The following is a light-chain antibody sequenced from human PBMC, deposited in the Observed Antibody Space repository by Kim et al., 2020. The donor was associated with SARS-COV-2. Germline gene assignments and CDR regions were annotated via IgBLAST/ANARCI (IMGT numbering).Light chain of an antibody. CDR1: DLGNKF. CDR2: EDV. V-gene: IGLV3-1*01. J-gene: IGLJ1*01. CDR3: QAWDSSRYV. Sequence: SYELTQPPSVSVSPGQTATITCSGDDLGNKFVCWYRQKPGQSPVLVMYEDVKRPSGIPERFSGSNSRNTATLTISGTQAMDEAEYYCQAWDSSRYVFGAGTKVTVL.